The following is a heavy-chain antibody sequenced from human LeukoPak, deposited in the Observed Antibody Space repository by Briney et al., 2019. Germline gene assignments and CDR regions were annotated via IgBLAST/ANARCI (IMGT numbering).Heavy chain of an antibody. V-gene: IGHV3-21*01. D-gene: IGHD3-22*01. Sequence: GVSLRLSCAASGFTFSSYSMNWVRQAPGKGLEWVSSISSSSSYIYYADSVKGRFTISRDNAKNSLYLQMNSLRAEDTAVYYCARDIHYDSSGYYYEPFDYWGQGTLVTVCS. CDR2: ISSSSSYI. J-gene: IGHJ4*02. CDR1: GFTFSSYS. CDR3: ARDIHYDSSGYYYEPFDY.